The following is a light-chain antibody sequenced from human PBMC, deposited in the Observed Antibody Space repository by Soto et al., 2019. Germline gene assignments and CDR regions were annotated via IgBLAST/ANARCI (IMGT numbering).Light chain of an antibody. CDR2: GAS. V-gene: IGKV3-15*01. CDR1: QSVSSN. CDR3: QQYNNWPPWT. J-gene: IGKJ1*01. Sequence: EIVMTQSPATLSVSPGERATLSCRASQSVSSNLAWYQQKPGQAPRLLIYGASTRATGIPARLSGSGSGTEFTLIISSLQSEDFAVYYCQQYNNWPPWTFGQGTKVEIK.